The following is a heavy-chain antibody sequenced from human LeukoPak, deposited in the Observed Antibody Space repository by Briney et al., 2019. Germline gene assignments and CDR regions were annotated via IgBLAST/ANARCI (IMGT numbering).Heavy chain of an antibody. CDR3: ARDDNSSGYYYWFVP. CDR1: GYSISSGYH. Sequence: SETPSLTCTVSGYSISSGYHWGWIRQPPGKGLEWIGSVHHSGNTYNNPSLKNRVTISVDMSKNQFSLKLSSVTAADTAVYYCARDDNSSGYYYWFVPWGQGTLVTVSS. V-gene: IGHV4-38-2*02. D-gene: IGHD3-22*01. CDR2: VHHSGNT. J-gene: IGHJ5*02.